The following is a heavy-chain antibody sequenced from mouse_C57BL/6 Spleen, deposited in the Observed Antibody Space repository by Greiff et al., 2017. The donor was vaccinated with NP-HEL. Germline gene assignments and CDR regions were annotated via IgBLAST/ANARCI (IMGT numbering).Heavy chain of an antibody. CDR1: GYTFTDYY. CDR3: ARHGSSASWFAY. J-gene: IGHJ3*01. CDR2: INPNNGGT. D-gene: IGHD1-1*01. Sequence: EVQLQQSGPELVKPGASVKISCKASGYTFTDYYMNWVKQSHGKSLEWIGDINPNNGGTSYNQKFKGKATLTVAKSSSTAYMELRSLTSEDSAVYYCARHGSSASWFAYWGQGTLVTVSA. V-gene: IGHV1-26*01.